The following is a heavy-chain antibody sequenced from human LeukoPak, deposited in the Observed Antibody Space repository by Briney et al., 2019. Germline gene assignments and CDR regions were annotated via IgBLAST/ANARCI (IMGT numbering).Heavy chain of an antibody. Sequence: ASVKVSCKASGYTFTSYGISWVRQAPGQGLEWMGWISAYNGNTNYAQKLQGRVTMTTDTSTSTAYMELRSLRSDDTAVYYCARDLYGAAAGTGPFDYWGQGTLVTVSS. V-gene: IGHV1-18*01. J-gene: IGHJ4*02. CDR2: ISAYNGNT. D-gene: IGHD6-13*01. CDR1: GYTFTSYG. CDR3: ARDLYGAAAGTGPFDY.